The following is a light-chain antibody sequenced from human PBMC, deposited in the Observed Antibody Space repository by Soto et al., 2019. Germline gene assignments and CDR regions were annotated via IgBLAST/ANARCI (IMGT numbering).Light chain of an antibody. CDR3: QQRSDSIT. Sequence: EIVLTQSPGTLSLSPGERAALSCWASHSVTTHLAWFQQRPGQTPRLLIYDASTRAPGIPARFSGRGSGADFTLTISSLEPEDFAVYYCQQRSDSITFGQGTRLEI. V-gene: IGKV3-11*01. J-gene: IGKJ5*01. CDR1: HSVTTH. CDR2: DAS.